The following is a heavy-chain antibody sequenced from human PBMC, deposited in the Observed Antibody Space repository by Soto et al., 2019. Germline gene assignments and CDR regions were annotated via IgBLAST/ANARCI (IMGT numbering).Heavy chain of an antibody. CDR1: GGSISSYY. Sequence: PSETLSFTCTVSGGSISSYYWAWIRQPPGKGLEWIGSIYHTGNTYYNPSLRSRVTISVDTSKNQFSLKLTSVTAADTAVYYCARDYYDSSDYTTNWFDPWGQGTLVTVS. CDR3: ARDYYDSSDYTTNWFDP. V-gene: IGHV4-39*01. D-gene: IGHD3-22*01. J-gene: IGHJ5*02. CDR2: IYHTGNT.